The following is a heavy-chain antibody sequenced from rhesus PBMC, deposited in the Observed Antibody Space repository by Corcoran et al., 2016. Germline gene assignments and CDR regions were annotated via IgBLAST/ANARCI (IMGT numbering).Heavy chain of an antibody. V-gene: IGHV1-1*01. CDR3: TRDLPRNYGVRFDV. J-gene: IGHJ5-1*01. D-gene: IGHD4-17*01. Sequence: QVQLVQSGAEIKQPGTSVQLSCKASGYTFTRYYMHWVRQAPGQGLEWIGRVPPKNGNKGATQKFAGRVTITTDPSTSTGYMELSSRRSEDTAVYYCTRDLPRNYGVRFDVWGPGVLVTISS. CDR2: VPPKNGNK. CDR1: GYTFTRYY.